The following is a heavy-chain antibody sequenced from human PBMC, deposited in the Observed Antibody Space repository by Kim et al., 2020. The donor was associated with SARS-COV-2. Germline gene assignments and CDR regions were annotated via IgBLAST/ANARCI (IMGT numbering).Heavy chain of an antibody. CDR3: ARDRSIAAAGYYWYFDL. Sequence: SETLSLTCTVSGGSISSGGYYWSWIRQHPGKGLEWIGYIYYSGSTYYNPSLKSRVTISVDTSKNQFSLKLSSVTAADTAVYYCARDRSIAAAGYYWYFDLWGRGTLVTVAS. V-gene: IGHV4-31*03. D-gene: IGHD6-13*01. J-gene: IGHJ2*01. CDR2: IYYSGST. CDR1: GGSISSGGYY.